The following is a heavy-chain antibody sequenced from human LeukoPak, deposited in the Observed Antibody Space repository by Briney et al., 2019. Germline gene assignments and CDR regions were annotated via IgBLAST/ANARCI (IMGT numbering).Heavy chain of an antibody. CDR3: ARYPLSYSSNWHYYFDY. J-gene: IGHJ4*02. V-gene: IGHV1-18*01. D-gene: IGHD6-13*01. CDR2: ISGSNGNT. Sequence: GASVKVSCKASGYTFTSYGVSWVRQAPGQGLEWMGWISGSNGNTNNAQKVQGRVTITTDTSTSTAYTELRSLRSDDTAVYYCARYPLSYSSNWHYYFDYWGQGTLLTVSS. CDR1: GYTFTSYG.